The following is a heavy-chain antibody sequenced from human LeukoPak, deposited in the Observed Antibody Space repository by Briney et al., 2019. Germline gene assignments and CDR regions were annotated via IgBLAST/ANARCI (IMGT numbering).Heavy chain of an antibody. Sequence: GGSLRLSCAASGFTFSSYGMHWVRQAPGKGLEWVAFIRYDGSNKYYADSVKGRFTISRDNSKNTLYLQMNSLRAEDTAVYYCARGRRGYSYGTYYFDYWGQGTLVTVSS. J-gene: IGHJ4*02. CDR1: GFTFSSYG. D-gene: IGHD5-18*01. CDR3: ARGRRGYSYGTYYFDY. V-gene: IGHV3-30*02. CDR2: IRYDGSNK.